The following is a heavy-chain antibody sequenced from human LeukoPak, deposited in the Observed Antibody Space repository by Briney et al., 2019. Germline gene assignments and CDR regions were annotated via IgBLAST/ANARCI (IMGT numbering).Heavy chain of an antibody. CDR2: ISSGGSTI. Sequence: GGSLRLSCAASGFTFSSYEMNWVRQVPGKGLEWVSYISSGGSTIYYADSVKGRFTISRDNAKNSLCLQMNSLRVEDTAVYYCAGQSGYRYGQRGYWGQGALVTVSS. J-gene: IGHJ4*02. CDR3: AGQSGYRYGQRGY. CDR1: GFTFSSYE. V-gene: IGHV3-48*03. D-gene: IGHD5-18*01.